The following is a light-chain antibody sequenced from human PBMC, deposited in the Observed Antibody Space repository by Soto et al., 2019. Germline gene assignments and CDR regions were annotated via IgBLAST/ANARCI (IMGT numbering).Light chain of an antibody. CDR2: AAS. CDR1: QTVLYSSNNKNY. CDR3: LQHNSYPWT. V-gene: IGKV4-1*01. Sequence: DIVMTQSPDSLAVSLGERATISCKSSQTVLYSSNNKNYFAWYQQKPGKAPKRLIYAASSLQSGVPSRFSGSGSGTEFTLTISSLQPEDFATYYCLQHNSYPWTFDQGTKVEIK. J-gene: IGKJ1*01.